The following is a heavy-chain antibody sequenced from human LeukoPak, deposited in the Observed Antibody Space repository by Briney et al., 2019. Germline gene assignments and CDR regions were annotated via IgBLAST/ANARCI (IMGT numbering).Heavy chain of an antibody. Sequence: SETLSLTCTVSGGSISTYYWGWIRQPPGKGLEFIGFIYYSGSANYNPSLKSRVTISLDTSKNQFSLKLSSATAADTAMYYCARGDGEYTYGYYFDYWGQGTLVTVSS. CDR2: IYYSGSA. J-gene: IGHJ4*02. V-gene: IGHV4-59*01. CDR3: ARGDGEYTYGYYFDY. D-gene: IGHD5-18*01. CDR1: GGSISTYY.